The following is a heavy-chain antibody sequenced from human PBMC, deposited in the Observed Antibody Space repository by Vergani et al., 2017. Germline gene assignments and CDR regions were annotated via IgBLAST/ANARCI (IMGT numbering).Heavy chain of an antibody. CDR2: VDPEDGET. D-gene: IGHD2-15*01. CDR3: ATWGYCSGGSCYSRNWFDP. J-gene: IGHJ5*02. V-gene: IGHV1-69-2*01. Sequence: EVQLVQSGAEVKKPGATVKISCKVSGYTFTDYYMHWVQQAPGKGLEWMGLVDPEDGETIYAEKFQGRVTITADTSTDTAYMELSSLRSEDTAVYYCATWGYCSGGSCYSRNWFDPWGQGTLVTVSS. CDR1: GYTFTDYY.